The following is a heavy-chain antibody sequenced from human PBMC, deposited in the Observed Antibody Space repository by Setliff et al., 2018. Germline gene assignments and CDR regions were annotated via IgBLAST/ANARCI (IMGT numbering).Heavy chain of an antibody. CDR3: ARSFSRREKFLLDY. Sequence: SETLSLTCTVSGGSISSSSYYWGWIRQPPGKGLEWIGYIYSSGSTYYNPSLKSRVTISMDTSKNQFSLKVSSVTAADTAVYYCARSFSRREKFLLDYWGQGALVTVSS. V-gene: IGHV4-39*07. CDR2: IYSSGST. J-gene: IGHJ4*02. CDR1: GGSISSSSYY.